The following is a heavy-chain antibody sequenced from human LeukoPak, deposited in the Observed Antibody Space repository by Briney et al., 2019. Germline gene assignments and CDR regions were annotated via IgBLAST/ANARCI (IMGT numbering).Heavy chain of an antibody. Sequence: SQTLSLTCTVSGGSISSGSYYWSWIRQPAGKGLEWIGRIYTSGSTNYNPSLKSRVTISVDTSKNQFSLKLSSVTAADTAVYYCAREQLGRYYFDYWGQGTLVTVSS. J-gene: IGHJ4*02. D-gene: IGHD6-13*01. CDR1: GGSISSGSYY. CDR2: IYTSGST. CDR3: AREQLGRYYFDY. V-gene: IGHV4-61*02.